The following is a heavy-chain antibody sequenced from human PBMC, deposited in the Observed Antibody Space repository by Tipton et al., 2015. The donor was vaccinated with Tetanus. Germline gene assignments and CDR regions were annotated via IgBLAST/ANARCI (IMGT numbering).Heavy chain of an antibody. CDR3: ASGSTLDY. D-gene: IGHD1-26*01. CDR1: GFTFSSYS. J-gene: IGHJ4*02. V-gene: IGHV3-48*02. CDR2: ISSSSSTK. Sequence: GSLRLSCAASGFTFSSYSMNWVRQAPGKGLEWVSYISSSSSTKYYADSVKGRFTISRDNAENSLYLQMNSLRDEDTAIYYCASGSTLDYWGQGTLVTVSS.